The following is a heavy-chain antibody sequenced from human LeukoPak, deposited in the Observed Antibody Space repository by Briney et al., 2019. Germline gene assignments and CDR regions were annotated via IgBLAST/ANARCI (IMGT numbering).Heavy chain of an antibody. CDR2: IYHSGST. CDR3: ARESIAAAGTDDYFDY. CDR1: GGSFGGYY. D-gene: IGHD6-13*01. J-gene: IGHJ4*02. Sequence: PSETLSLTCAVYGGSFGGYYWSWIRQPPGKGLEWIGSIYHSGSTYYNPSLKSRVTISVDTSKNQFSLKLSSVTAADTAVYYCARESIAAAGTDDYFDYWGQGTLVTVSS. V-gene: IGHV4-34*01.